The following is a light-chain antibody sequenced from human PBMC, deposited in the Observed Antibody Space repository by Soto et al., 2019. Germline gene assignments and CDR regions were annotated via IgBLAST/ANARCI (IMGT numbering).Light chain of an antibody. J-gene: IGKJ4*01. CDR1: QDISNY. Sequence: DIQITQSPSSLSASVGDRVTITCHASQDISNYLNWYQQKPRKAPKLLIYQASTLETGVPSRFSGSGSGTEFTLTISGLQPDDFASYYCQQYDSYPLTFGGGTKVDIK. CDR3: QQYDSYPLT. CDR2: QAS. V-gene: IGKV1-33*01.